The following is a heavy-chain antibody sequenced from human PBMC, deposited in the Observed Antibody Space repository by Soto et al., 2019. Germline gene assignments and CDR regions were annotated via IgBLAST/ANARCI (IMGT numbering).Heavy chain of an antibody. V-gene: IGHV1-69*06. CDR3: ARDRFVDTAMSREHFDL. D-gene: IGHD5-18*01. CDR1: GGTXTSYA. Sequence: SXKVSFKASGGTXTSYAIGLVRQAPGQGLEWMGGIIPIFGTANYAQKFQGRFTITADKSTSTAYMELSSLRSEDTAVYYFARDRFVDTAMSREHFDLWGRGTLGTVSS. CDR2: IIPIFGTA. J-gene: IGHJ2*01.